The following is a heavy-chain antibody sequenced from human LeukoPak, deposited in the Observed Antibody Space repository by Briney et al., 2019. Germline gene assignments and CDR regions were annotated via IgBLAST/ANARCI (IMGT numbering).Heavy chain of an antibody. CDR3: ARRQVYYYYMDV. J-gene: IGHJ6*03. CDR1: GGSISSSSYY. CDR2: IYYSGST. V-gene: IGHV4-39*07. Sequence: PSETLSLTCTVSGGSISSSSYYWGWIRQPPGKGLEWIGSIYYSGSTYYNPSLKSRVTISVDTSKNQFSLKLSSVTAADTAVYYCARRQVYYYYMDVWGKGTTVTVSS.